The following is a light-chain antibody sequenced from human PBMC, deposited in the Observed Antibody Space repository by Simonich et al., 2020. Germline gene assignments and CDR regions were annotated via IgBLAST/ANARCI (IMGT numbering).Light chain of an antibody. CDR1: KSLLLSNGYNY. CDR2: LGS. CDR3: MQALQTPYT. J-gene: IGKJ2*01. V-gene: IGKV2-28*01. Sequence: DIVMTQSPLSLPVTPGEPASISCRSSKSLLLSNGYNYFDWYLQKPGPSPQLLIYLGSNLASGVPDRFSGSGSGTDFTLKISRVEAEDVGVYYCMQALQTPYTFGQGTKLEIK.